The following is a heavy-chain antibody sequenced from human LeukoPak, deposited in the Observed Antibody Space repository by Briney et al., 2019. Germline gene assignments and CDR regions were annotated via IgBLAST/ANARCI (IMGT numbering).Heavy chain of an antibody. V-gene: IGHV4-59*01. J-gene: IGHJ6*03. Sequence: SETLSLTCTVSGGSISSYYWSWIRQPPGKGLEWIGYIYYSGSTNYNPSLESRVIISVDTSKNQFSLRLSSVTAADTAVYYCARVALANYYYYYMDVWGKGTTVTVSS. D-gene: IGHD6-6*01. CDR1: GGSISSYY. CDR2: IYYSGST. CDR3: ARVALANYYYYYMDV.